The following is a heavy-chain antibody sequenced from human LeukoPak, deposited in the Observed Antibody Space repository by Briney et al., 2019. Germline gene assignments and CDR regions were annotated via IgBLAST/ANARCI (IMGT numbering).Heavy chain of an antibody. Sequence: SETVSLTCTVSGGSISSSSYYWGWIRQPPGKGLEWIGSIYYSGSTYYNPSLKSRVTISVDTSKNQFSLKLSSVTAADTAVCYCARRLVLWFGELFDYWGQGTLVTVSS. CDR3: ARRLVLWFGELFDY. J-gene: IGHJ4*02. V-gene: IGHV4-39*01. CDR1: GGSISSSSYY. CDR2: IYYSGST. D-gene: IGHD3-10*01.